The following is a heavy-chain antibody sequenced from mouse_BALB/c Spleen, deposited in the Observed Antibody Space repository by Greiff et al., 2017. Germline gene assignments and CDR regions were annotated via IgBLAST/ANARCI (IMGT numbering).Heavy chain of an antibody. J-gene: IGHJ2*01. D-gene: IGHD1-1*01. V-gene: IGHV5-6*01. CDR1: GFTFSSYG. Sequence: EVKLVESGGDLVKPGGSLKLSCAASGFTFSSYGMSWVRQTPDKRLEWVATISSGGSYTYYPDSVKGRFTISRDNAKNTLYLHMSSLKSEDTAMYYCARNHYGSSRPYYFDYWGQGTTLTVSS. CDR3: ARNHYGSSRPYYFDY. CDR2: ISSGGSYT.